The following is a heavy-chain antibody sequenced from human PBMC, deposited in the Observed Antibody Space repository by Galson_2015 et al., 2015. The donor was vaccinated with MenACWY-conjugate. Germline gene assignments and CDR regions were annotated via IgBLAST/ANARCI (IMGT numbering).Heavy chain of an antibody. Sequence: SLRLSCAASGFTFSSYAMSWVRQAPGKGLEWVSAISGSGGSTYYADSVKGRFTISRDNSKNTLYLQMNSLRAEDTAVYYCAKDQLTKAVAVSWYFDLWGRGTLVTVSS. V-gene: IGHV3-23*01. CDR1: GFTFSSYA. J-gene: IGHJ2*01. D-gene: IGHD6-19*01. CDR3: AKDQLTKAVAVSWYFDL. CDR2: ISGSGGST.